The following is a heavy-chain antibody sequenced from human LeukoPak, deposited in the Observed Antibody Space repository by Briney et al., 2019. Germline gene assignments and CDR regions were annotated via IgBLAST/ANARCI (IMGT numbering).Heavy chain of an antibody. CDR3: ARARPENYYDSSGKRWFDP. J-gene: IGHJ5*02. D-gene: IGHD3-22*01. CDR2: IFYCGST. Sequence: SETLSLTCTVSGGSISSYYWSWIRQPPGKGLEWIGYIFYCGSTNYNPSLKSRVTISVDTSKNQFSLKLSSVTAADTAVYYCARARPENYYDSSGKRWFDPWGQGTLVTVSS. CDR1: GGSISSYY. V-gene: IGHV4-59*12.